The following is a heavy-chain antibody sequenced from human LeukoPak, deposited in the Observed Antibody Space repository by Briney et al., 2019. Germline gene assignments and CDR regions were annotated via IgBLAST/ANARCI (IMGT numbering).Heavy chain of an antibody. CDR2: IYFSGST. D-gene: IGHD2-15*01. Sequence: SETLSLTCTVSGGSISSGDYYWSWIRQPPGKGLEWIGYIYFSGSTYYNPSLKSRVTISVDTSKNQFSLKLSSVTAADTAVYYCARNELLGYCSCGSCYSAAFDIWGQGTMVTVSS. CDR1: GGSISSGDYY. CDR3: ARNELLGYCSCGSCYSAAFDI. V-gene: IGHV4-30-4*01. J-gene: IGHJ3*02.